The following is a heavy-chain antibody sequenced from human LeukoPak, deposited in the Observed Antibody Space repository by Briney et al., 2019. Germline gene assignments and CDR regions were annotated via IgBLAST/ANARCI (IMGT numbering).Heavy chain of an antibody. V-gene: IGHV3-20*04. D-gene: IGHD3-3*01. CDR2: INWNGGST. Sequence: GGSLRLSCAACGFTFDDYGMSWVRHAPGKGLEGVSGINWNGGSTGYADPVKGRFTISRDNAKNSLYLQMNSLRAEDTALYYCARAYYDFWSGSKPMDYWGQGTLVTVSS. J-gene: IGHJ4*02. CDR3: ARAYYDFWSGSKPMDY. CDR1: GFTFDDYG.